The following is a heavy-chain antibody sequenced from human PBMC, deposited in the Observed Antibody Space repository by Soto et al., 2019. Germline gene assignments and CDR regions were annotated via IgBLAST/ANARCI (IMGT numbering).Heavy chain of an antibody. CDR3: AKDLYGDYGATGED. D-gene: IGHD4-17*01. CDR1: GLTFSSYA. CDR2: IGGSTTGT. Sequence: EVQLLESGGGSVRRGGSLRLSCTASGLTFSSYAMTWVRQAPGKGLEWVSAIGGSTTGTYHADSVRGRFTISRDNSKNTIYLQMNSLRAEDTAVYYCAKDLYGDYGATGEDWGQGTLVTVSS. J-gene: IGHJ4*02. V-gene: IGHV3-23*01.